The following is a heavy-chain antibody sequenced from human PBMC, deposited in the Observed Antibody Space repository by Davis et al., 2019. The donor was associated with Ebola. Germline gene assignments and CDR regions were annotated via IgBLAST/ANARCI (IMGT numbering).Heavy chain of an antibody. V-gene: IGHV4-59*05. J-gene: IGHJ6*02. Sequence: SETLSLTCTVSGGSISSYYWSWIRQPPGKGLEWIGSIYYSGSTYYNPSLKSRVTISVDTSKNQFSLKLSSVTAADTAVYYCARSRDLYGMDVWGQGTTVTVSS. CDR3: ARSRDLYGMDV. CDR2: IYYSGST. CDR1: GGSISSYY.